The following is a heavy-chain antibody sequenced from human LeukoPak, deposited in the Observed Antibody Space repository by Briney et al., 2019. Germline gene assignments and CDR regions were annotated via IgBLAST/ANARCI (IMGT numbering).Heavy chain of an antibody. CDR2: ITGSGGGT. Sequence: GGSLRLSCAASGFTFTSYAMSWVRQAPGKGLEWVSTITGSGGGTCYADSVKGRFIISRDNSKTTLYLQMNSLRVEDTAVYYCAKDPTKAVGFSHIDYWGPGTLVTVSS. D-gene: IGHD5-12*01. J-gene: IGHJ4*02. V-gene: IGHV3-23*01. CDR3: AKDPTKAVGFSHIDY. CDR1: GFTFTSYA.